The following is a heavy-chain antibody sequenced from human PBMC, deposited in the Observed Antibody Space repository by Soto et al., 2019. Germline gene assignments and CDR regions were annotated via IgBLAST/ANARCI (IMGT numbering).Heavy chain of an antibody. Sequence: ASVKVSCKASGYTFTSYAMHWVRQAPGQRLEWMGWINAGNGNTKYSQKFQGRVTITRDTSASTAYMELSSLRSEDAAVYYCAREEEGGYLGIDYWGQGTLVTVSS. V-gene: IGHV1-3*01. CDR3: AREEEGGYLGIDY. D-gene: IGHD5-12*01. CDR2: INAGNGNT. CDR1: GYTFTSYA. J-gene: IGHJ4*02.